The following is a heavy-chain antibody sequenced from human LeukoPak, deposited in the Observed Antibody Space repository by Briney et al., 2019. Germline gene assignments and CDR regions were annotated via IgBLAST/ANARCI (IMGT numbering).Heavy chain of an antibody. D-gene: IGHD2-15*01. CDR2: IRYDGSNK. Sequence: GGSLRLSCAASGFTFSSYGMHWVRQAPGKGLGWVAFIRYDGSNKYYADSVKGRFTISRDNSKNTLYLQMNSLRAEDTAVYYCARDLVGYCSGGSCSHGYYYYYYMDVWGKGTTVTISS. J-gene: IGHJ6*03. CDR1: GFTFSSYG. V-gene: IGHV3-30*02. CDR3: ARDLVGYCSGGSCSHGYYYYYYMDV.